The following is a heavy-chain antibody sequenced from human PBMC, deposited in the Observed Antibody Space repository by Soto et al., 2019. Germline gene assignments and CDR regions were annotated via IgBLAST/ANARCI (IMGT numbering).Heavy chain of an antibody. D-gene: IGHD6-13*01. CDR2: ISAYNANA. J-gene: IGHJ4*02. CDR1: GYTFRNFG. CDR3: ARDLAAGDY. V-gene: IGHV1-18*01. Sequence: QIQLLQSGAEVKKPGASVKVTCKASGYTFRNFGISWVRQAPGQGLEWMGWISAYNANANYAQKFQGRVTLTMDTSTRTVYMELSSLRFDDTAVYYCARDLAAGDYWGQGTLVTVSS.